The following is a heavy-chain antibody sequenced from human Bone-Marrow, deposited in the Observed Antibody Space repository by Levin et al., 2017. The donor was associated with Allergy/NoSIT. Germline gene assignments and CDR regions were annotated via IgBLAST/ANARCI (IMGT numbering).Heavy chain of an antibody. CDR2: IYTSGNA. J-gene: IGHJ6*02. Sequence: ASVKVSCAASGLTITNNYLTWVRQAPGQGMEWVSVIYTSGNANYADSVKGRFTISRDDDKNTMYLQMNSLRDDDTAVYYCARDLVGGTSLDYYYAMDVWGQGTTVTVSS. CDR1: GLTITNNY. CDR3: ARDLVGGTSLDYYYAMDV. D-gene: IGHD6-6*01. V-gene: IGHV3-53*01.